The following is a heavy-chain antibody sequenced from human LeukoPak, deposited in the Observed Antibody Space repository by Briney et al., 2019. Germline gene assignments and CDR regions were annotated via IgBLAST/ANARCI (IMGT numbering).Heavy chain of an antibody. CDR1: GFTFSSYS. CDR3: AKDLNFDY. Sequence: GGSLRLSCAASGFTFSSYSMNWVRQAPGKGLEWVSSISSGSHYIYYADSLKGRFTISRDNAKNSLYLQMNDLRVEDTAIYYCAKDLNFDYWGQGTLVTVSS. J-gene: IGHJ4*02. V-gene: IGHV3-21*01. CDR2: ISSGSHYI.